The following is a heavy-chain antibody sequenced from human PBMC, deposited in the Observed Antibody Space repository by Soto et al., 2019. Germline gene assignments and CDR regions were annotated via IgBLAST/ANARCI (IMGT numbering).Heavy chain of an antibody. V-gene: IGHV2-5*02. CDR3: AHIVVAGLGYYFDY. J-gene: IGHJ4*02. CDR2: IYWDDDK. D-gene: IGHD6-19*01. CDR1: GFSLSSTRMA. Sequence: QITLKESGPTLVKPTQTLTLTCTFSGFSLSSTRMAVGWIRQPPGKALKWLALIYWDDDKRYSPFRKSRLTITKDNSKNQVVLTMSNMDPVDTARYYCAHIVVAGLGYYFDYWGQGTLVTVSS.